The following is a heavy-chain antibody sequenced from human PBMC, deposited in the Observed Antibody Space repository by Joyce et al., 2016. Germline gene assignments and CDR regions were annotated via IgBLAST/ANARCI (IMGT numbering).Heavy chain of an antibody. D-gene: IGHD2-21*01. CDR2: ITPIFGTS. CDR1: GGRFSSFV. V-gene: IGHV1-69*01. CDR3: ARDSNVVGRKYDY. J-gene: IGHJ4*02. Sequence: QVQLVQSGAEVKKPGSSVKVSCKVSGGRFSSFVTHWVRQAPGQGLEWMGGITPIFGTSNYAQKFQGRITITADESTSTAYMELSSLRSEDTAIYYCARDSNVVGRKYDYWGQGTLVTVSA.